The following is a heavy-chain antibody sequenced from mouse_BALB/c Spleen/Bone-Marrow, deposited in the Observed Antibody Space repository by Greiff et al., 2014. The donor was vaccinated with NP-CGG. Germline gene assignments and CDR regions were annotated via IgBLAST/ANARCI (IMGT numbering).Heavy chain of an antibody. Sequence: EVQVVESGGALVKPGGSLKLSCAASGFTFSDYFMYWVRQTPEKRLEWVATISDGGNYTCYPDSVKGRFTISRDNAKNNLHLQMNSLKSEDTAKYFCARDGDYRYAWFAFWGQGTPVTVSA. J-gene: IGHJ3*01. D-gene: IGHD2-14*01. CDR3: ARDGDYRYAWFAF. CDR1: GFTFSDYF. CDR2: ISDGGNYT. V-gene: IGHV5-4*02.